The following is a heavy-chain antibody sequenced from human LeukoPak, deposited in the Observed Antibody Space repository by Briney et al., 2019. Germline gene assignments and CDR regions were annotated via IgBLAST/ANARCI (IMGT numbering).Heavy chain of an antibody. V-gene: IGHV3-30*18. J-gene: IGHJ6*02. D-gene: IGHD3-10*01. CDR2: ISYDGSNQ. CDR3: AKDSGGWGTYFVYYYYDMDV. CDR1: GFTFNNYG. Sequence: PGRSLRLSCAGSGFTFNNYGMHWVRQAPGKGLEWVAVISYDGSNQYYIDSVKGRFTISRDNSKNTLYLQMNYLRAEDTAVYYCAKDSGGWGTYFVYYYYDMDVWGQGTMVTVSS.